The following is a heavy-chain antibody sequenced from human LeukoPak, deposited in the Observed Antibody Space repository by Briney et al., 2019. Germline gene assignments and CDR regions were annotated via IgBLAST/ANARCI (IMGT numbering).Heavy chain of an antibody. J-gene: IGHJ4*02. CDR3: ANSARDAYSHFDY. D-gene: IGHD5-24*01. V-gene: IGHV4-4*07. Sequence: PSETLSLTCTVSGGSISSYYWSWIRQPAEKGLEWIGRIYSTGSTNYNPSLKSRVTMSVDTSKNQFSLRLSSVTAADMAVYYCANSARDAYSHFDYWGQGTLVTVSS. CDR2: IYSTGST. CDR1: GGSISSYY.